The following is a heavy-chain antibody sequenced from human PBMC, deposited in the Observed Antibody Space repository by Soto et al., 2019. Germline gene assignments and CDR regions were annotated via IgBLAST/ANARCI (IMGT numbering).Heavy chain of an antibody. D-gene: IGHD4-17*01. V-gene: IGHV3-21*04. CDR3: ARDLDYGEFAAYGMDV. Sequence: PEGSLRLSCAASGFSLSDYIMNWVRQAPGKGLEWVASISSSSDYIHYADSLKGRFTISRDNAKNSLYLQMNSPRVEDTAVYYCARDLDYGEFAAYGMDVWGPGTTVTVSS. CDR2: ISSSSDYI. CDR1: GFSLSDYI. J-gene: IGHJ6*02.